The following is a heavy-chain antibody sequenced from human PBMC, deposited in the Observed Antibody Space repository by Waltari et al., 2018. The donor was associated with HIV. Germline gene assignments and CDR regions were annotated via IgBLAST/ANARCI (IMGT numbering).Heavy chain of an antibody. CDR2: INEDGSEK. J-gene: IGHJ3*02. CDR1: AFKFRNYW. D-gene: IGHD2-8*01. Sequence: EMWFVESGGGLVQPGVFLRLSCSASAFKFRNYWMSWFRQVPGKGLEWLANINEDGSEKNYVDSLRGRFTISRDNARNTLYLQMNSLSLEDTAMYYCARGPDDCEKGVCYAFDIWGQGTMVTVSS. V-gene: IGHV3-7*03. CDR3: ARGPDDCEKGVCYAFDI.